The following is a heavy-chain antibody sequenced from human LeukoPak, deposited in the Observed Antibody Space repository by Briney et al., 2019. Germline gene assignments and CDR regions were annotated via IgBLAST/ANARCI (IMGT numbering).Heavy chain of an antibody. V-gene: IGHV3-11*01. CDR2: ISSSGSTI. CDR1: GFTFSDYY. J-gene: IGHJ4*02. CDR3: AKGLRAVAGVDY. D-gene: IGHD6-19*01. Sequence: GGSLRLSCAASGFTFSDYYMSWIRQAPGKGLEWVSYISSSGSTIYYADSVKGRFTISSDNAKNSLYLQMNSLRAEDTALYYCAKGLRAVAGVDYWGQGTLVTVSS.